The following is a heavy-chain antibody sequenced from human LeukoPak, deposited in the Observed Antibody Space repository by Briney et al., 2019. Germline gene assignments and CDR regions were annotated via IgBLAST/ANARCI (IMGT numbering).Heavy chain of an antibody. CDR2: ISGSGGST. D-gene: IGHD3-10*01. V-gene: IGHV3-23*01. J-gene: IGHJ4*02. CDR3: ARDGLWFGELLELDY. Sequence: GGSLRLSCAASGFTFSSYAMSWVRQAPGKGLEWVSAISGSGGSTYYADSVKGRFTISRDNAKNSLYLQMNSLRAEDTAVYYCARDGLWFGELLELDYWGQGTLVTVSS. CDR1: GFTFSSYA.